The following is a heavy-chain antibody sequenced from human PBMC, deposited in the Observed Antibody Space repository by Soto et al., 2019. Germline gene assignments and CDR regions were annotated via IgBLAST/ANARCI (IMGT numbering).Heavy chain of an antibody. CDR1: GFTFSSYA. CDR3: AKANSSSWYLNWFDP. Sequence: GGSLRLSCAASGFTFSSYAMSWVRQAPGKGLEWVSAISGSGGSTYYADSVKGRFTISRDNSKNTLYLQMSSLRAEDTAVYYCAKANSSSWYLNWFDPWGQGTLVTVSS. J-gene: IGHJ5*02. V-gene: IGHV3-23*01. CDR2: ISGSGGST. D-gene: IGHD6-13*01.